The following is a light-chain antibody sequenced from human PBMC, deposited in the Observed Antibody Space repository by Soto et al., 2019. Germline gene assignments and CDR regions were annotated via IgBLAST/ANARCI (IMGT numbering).Light chain of an antibody. CDR3: CSYAGSSTSVV. Sequence: SVLTQAASVSGSPGQSITISCTGTSSDVGSYNLVSWYQQHPGKAPKLMIYEGSKRPSGVSNRFSGSKSGNTASLTISGLQAEDEADYYCCSYAGSSTSVVFGGGTKLTVL. CDR2: EGS. CDR1: SSDVGSYNL. J-gene: IGLJ2*01. V-gene: IGLV2-23*01.